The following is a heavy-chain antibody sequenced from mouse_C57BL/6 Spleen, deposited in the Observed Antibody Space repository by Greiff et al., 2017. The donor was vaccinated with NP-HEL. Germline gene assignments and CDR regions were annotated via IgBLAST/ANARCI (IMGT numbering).Heavy chain of an antibody. CDR3: ARSGRDESYAMDY. D-gene: IGHD3-1*01. Sequence: QVQLQQSGAELVRPGASVKLSCKASGYTFTDYYINWVKQRPGQGLEWIASIYPGSGNTYYNEKFKGKATLTAEKSSSTAYMQLSSLTSEYSAVYFCARSGRDESYAMDYWGQGTSVTVSS. CDR2: IYPGSGNT. CDR1: GYTFTDYY. V-gene: IGHV1-76*01. J-gene: IGHJ4*01.